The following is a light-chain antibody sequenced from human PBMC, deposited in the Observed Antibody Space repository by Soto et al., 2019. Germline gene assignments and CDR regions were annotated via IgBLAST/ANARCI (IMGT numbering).Light chain of an antibody. CDR2: EVS. Sequence: QSALTQPASVSGSPGQSITISCTGTSRDVGGYNYVSWYQHHPGKAPKLMIYEVSNRPSGVSNRFSGSKSGNTASLTISGFQAEYEADYYCSSYTSSSTYVFGTGTKVTVL. V-gene: IGLV2-14*01. CDR1: SRDVGGYNY. J-gene: IGLJ1*01. CDR3: SSYTSSSTYV.